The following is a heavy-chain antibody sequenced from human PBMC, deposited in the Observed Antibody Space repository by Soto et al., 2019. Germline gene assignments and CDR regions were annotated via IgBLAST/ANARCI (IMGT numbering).Heavy chain of an antibody. CDR3: VRELEH. CDR2: ITGSAGGT. Sequence: LALSXASSEFTFSSYTISWSRQAQGKGLEWVSTITGSAGGTYYADSMKGRLNISRENSKSTIYLQMYSLRLEDTAAYSCVRELEHRGQGNLVPVHS. CDR1: EFTFSSYT. D-gene: IGHD1-1*01. J-gene: IGHJ4*02. V-gene: IGHV3-23*01.